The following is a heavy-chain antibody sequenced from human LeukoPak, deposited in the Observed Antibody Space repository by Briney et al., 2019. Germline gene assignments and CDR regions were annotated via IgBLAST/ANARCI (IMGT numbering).Heavy chain of an antibody. J-gene: IGHJ3*02. CDR3: ARDRSWELLPDAFDI. CDR1: GGSIRSNNYY. Sequence: SETLSLTCTVSGGSIRSNNYYWGWIRQTPGKGLEWIGSIYHNGYTYYNPSLTSRVTISVDTPKSQFSLKLSSVTAADTAVYYCARDRSWELLPDAFDIWGQGTMVTVSS. CDR2: IYHNGYT. D-gene: IGHD1-26*01. V-gene: IGHV4-39*07.